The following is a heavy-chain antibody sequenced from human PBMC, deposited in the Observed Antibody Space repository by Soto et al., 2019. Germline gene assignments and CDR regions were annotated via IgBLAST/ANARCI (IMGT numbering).Heavy chain of an antibody. Sequence: EVQLLESGGGLVQSGGSLTVSCTASGFVFSKYAVTWVRQAPGRGLEWVSAITASGDTTYYADSVKGRFTISRDNSRDHLVLHMTSLRADDTARYFCVRGIYPSSAGGPFDLWGQGTLVTVSS. J-gene: IGHJ4*02. CDR3: VRGIYPSSAGGPFDL. V-gene: IGHV3-23*01. D-gene: IGHD5-12*01. CDR2: ITASGDTT. CDR1: GFVFSKYA.